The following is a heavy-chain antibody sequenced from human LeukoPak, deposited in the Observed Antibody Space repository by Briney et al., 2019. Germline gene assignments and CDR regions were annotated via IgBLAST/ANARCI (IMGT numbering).Heavy chain of an antibody. CDR1: GFTFDDYG. Sequence: GGSLRLSCAASGFTFDDYGMSWVRQAPGKGLEWVSGINWNGGSTGYADSVKGRFTISRDNAKNSLYLQMNSLRAEDTALYYCAREGYCSGGSCYPPYYFDYWGQGTLVTVSS. J-gene: IGHJ4*02. CDR2: INWNGGST. D-gene: IGHD2-15*01. V-gene: IGHV3-20*04. CDR3: AREGYCSGGSCYPPYYFDY.